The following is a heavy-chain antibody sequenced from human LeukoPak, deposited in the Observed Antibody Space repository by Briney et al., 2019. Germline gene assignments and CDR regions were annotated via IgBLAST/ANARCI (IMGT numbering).Heavy chain of an antibody. J-gene: IGHJ4*02. D-gene: IGHD3-22*01. CDR2: IGFDGSKK. CDR1: GFIFSTYA. Sequence: GGSLRLSCAASGFIFSTYAMHWVRQAPGKGLEWVAFIGFDGSKKYYADSVKGRFTISRDNTKITLYLQMNNLRPEDTAVYHCAKALGYYDSSGHYRGPDYWGQGTLVTVSS. CDR3: AKALGYYDSSGHYRGPDY. V-gene: IGHV3-30*02.